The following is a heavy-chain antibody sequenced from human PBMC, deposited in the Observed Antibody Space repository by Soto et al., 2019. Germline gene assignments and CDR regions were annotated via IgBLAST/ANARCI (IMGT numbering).Heavy chain of an antibody. CDR2: ISAYNGNT. D-gene: IGHD3-3*01. CDR3: ARLRAYDFWSGYVDY. J-gene: IGHJ4*02. Sequence: ASVKVSCKASGYTFTSYGISWVRQAPGQGLEWMGWISAYNGNTNYAQKLQGRVTMTTDTSTSTAYMELSSLRSEDTAVYYCARLRAYDFWSGYVDYWGQGTLVTVSS. V-gene: IGHV1-18*01. CDR1: GYTFTSYG.